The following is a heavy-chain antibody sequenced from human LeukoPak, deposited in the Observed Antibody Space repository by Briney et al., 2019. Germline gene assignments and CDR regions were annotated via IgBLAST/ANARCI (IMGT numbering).Heavy chain of an antibody. V-gene: IGHV4-39*07. J-gene: IGHJ5*02. CDR2: IYYSGST. Sequence: SETLSLTCSVSGGSISNISFYWGWIRRPPGKGLEWIGCIYYSGSTYYNPSLKSRVTISVDTSKNQFSLKLSSVTAADTAVYYCARQGDIVATMTGPTFDPWGQGSLVTVSS. CDR3: ARQGDIVATMTGPTFDP. CDR1: GGSISNISFY. D-gene: IGHD5-12*01.